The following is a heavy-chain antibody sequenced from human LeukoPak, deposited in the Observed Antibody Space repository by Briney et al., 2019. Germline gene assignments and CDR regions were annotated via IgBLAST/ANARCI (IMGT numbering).Heavy chain of an antibody. D-gene: IGHD1-26*01. V-gene: IGHV4-59*12. J-gene: IGHJ4*02. CDR1: GGSINNYF. Sequence: PETLSLTCTVSGGSINNYFWTWMRQPPGKGLEVIGQIYYSGSTNYNPSLKSRVTISVDTSKNQFSLKVSSVSAADTAVYYCARAQYSGSCLDYWGQGTLVSVSS. CDR2: IYYSGST. CDR3: ARAQYSGSCLDY.